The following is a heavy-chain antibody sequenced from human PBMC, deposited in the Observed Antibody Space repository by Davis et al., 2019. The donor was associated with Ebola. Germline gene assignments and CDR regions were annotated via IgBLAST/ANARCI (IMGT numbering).Heavy chain of an antibody. CDR1: GYTFTSYG. CDR2: ISAYNGNT. J-gene: IGHJ5*02. D-gene: IGHD2-8*02. V-gene: IGHV1-18*01. CDR3: ARVLVPNWFDP. Sequence: ASVKVSCKASGYTFTSYGISCVRQAPGQGLEWLGWISAYNGNTNYAQKLQGRVTMTTDTSTSTAYMELRSLRSDDTAVYYCARVLVPNWFDPWGQGTLVTVSS.